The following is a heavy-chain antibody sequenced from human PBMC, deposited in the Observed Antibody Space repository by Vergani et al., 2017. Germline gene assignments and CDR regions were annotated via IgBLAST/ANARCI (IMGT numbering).Heavy chain of an antibody. CDR1: GYTFSNYY. Sequence: QVQVVQSGAEVKKSGASVKVSCKTSGYTFSNYYMHWVRQAPGQGLEWMGIINPSGGHTNYAHKFQGRVTMTRDTSTSTVYMELSSLRSEDTAIYYCACGDYGILTVYRYWGQGTLVTVSA. CDR3: ACGDYGILTVYRY. CDR2: INPSGGHT. J-gene: IGHJ4*02. V-gene: IGHV1-46*03. D-gene: IGHD3-9*01.